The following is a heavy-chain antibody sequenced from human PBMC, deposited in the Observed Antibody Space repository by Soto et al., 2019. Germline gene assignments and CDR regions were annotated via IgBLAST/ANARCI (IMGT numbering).Heavy chain of an antibody. J-gene: IGHJ6*02. CDR3: ARGIIMKRGYSYGLSVSYYYYGMDV. CDR1: GYTFTSYY. V-gene: IGHV1-69*13. D-gene: IGHD5-18*01. CDR2: IIPIFGTA. Sequence: SVKVSCKASGYTFTSYYMHWVRQAPGQGLEWMGGIIPIFGTANYAQKFQGRVTITADESTSTAYMELSSLRSEDTAVYYCARGIIMKRGYSYGLSVSYYYYGMDVWGQGTTVTVSS.